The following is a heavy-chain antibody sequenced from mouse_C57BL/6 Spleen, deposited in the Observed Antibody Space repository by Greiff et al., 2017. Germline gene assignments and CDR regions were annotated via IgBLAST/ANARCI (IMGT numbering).Heavy chain of an antibody. D-gene: IGHD1-1*01. CDR3: ARDLDYGSWWYFDV. CDR2: IDPNSGGT. Sequence: QVQLKEPGAELVKPGASVKLSCKASGYTFTSYWMHWVKQRPGRGLEWIGRIDPNSGGTKYNEKFKSKATLTVDKPSSTAYMQLSSLTSEDSAVYYGARDLDYGSWWYFDVWGTGTTVTVSS. J-gene: IGHJ1*03. CDR1: GYTFTSYW. V-gene: IGHV1-72*01.